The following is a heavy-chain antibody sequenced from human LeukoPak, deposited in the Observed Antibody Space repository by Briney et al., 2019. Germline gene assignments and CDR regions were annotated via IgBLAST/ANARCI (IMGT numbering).Heavy chain of an antibody. CDR2: IYYSGST. D-gene: IGHD3-3*01. Sequence: SETLSLTCTVSGGSISSGGYYWSWLRQHPGKGLEWIGYIYYSGSTYYNPSLKSRVTISVDTSKNQFSLKLSSVTAADTAVYYCARVSIFGVVKRNRKALDVWGQGTTVTVSS. CDR1: GGSISSGGYY. V-gene: IGHV4-31*03. J-gene: IGHJ6*02. CDR3: ARVSIFGVVKRNRKALDV.